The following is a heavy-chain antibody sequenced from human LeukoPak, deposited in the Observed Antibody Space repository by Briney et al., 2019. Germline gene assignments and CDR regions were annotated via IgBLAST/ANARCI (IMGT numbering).Heavy chain of an antibody. CDR3: VRDYGPGGFGP. J-gene: IGHJ5*02. CDR1: GFTFSSYS. Sequence: GGSLRLSCAASGFTFSSYSMNWVRQAPGKGLEWVSSISSGSSYIYYADSVKGRFTISRGNAKNSLYLQMNSLRVGDTAVYYCVRDYGPGGFGPWGQGALVTVSS. CDR2: ISSGSSYI. V-gene: IGHV3-21*01. D-gene: IGHD3-10*01.